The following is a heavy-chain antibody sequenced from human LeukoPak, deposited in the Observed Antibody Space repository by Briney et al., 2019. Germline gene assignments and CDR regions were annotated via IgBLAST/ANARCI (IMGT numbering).Heavy chain of an antibody. CDR2: IRSRAYRGTT. V-gene: IGHV3-49*04. Sequence: GGSLRLSCSTSGFTFGDHAMSWVRQAPGKGLEWVGFIRSRAYRGTTEYAASVRDGFTISRDDSKSIAYLQMNSLKIDDTAVYFCGRGPIELWLHNGIDVWGQGTTVTVSS. J-gene: IGHJ6*02. CDR1: GFTFGDHA. D-gene: IGHD5-18*01. CDR3: GRGPIELWLHNGIDV.